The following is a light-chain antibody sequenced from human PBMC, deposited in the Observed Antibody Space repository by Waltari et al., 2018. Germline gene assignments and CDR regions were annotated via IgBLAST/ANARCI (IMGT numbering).Light chain of an antibody. J-gene: IGKJ1*01. Sequence: EIVLTQSPGTLSLSPGKRATISCSASQSVSRTLAWYQQKPGQAPRLRIYDASTRATGIADKFSGSGSGTDFSLTISRLEPEDFAVYYCQKYGRLPATFGQGTKVEIK. CDR3: QKYGRLPAT. CDR1: QSVSRT. CDR2: DAS. V-gene: IGKV3-20*01.